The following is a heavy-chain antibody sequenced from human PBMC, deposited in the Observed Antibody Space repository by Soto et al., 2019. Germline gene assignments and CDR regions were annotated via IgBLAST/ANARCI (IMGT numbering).Heavy chain of an antibody. Sequence: QVQLVQSGAEVKKPGSSVKVSCEASGGTFNTYTINWVRQAPGRGLEWMGQVIPMYDEVNYAESFQGRVTITEGKSTNIAYMELSSLRSDARALYFCASWRSYSVSYCFDDWGQGTLVIVSS. CDR1: GGTFNTYT. CDR2: VIPMYDEV. V-gene: IGHV1-69*06. J-gene: IGHJ4*02. CDR3: ASWRSYSVSYCFDD. D-gene: IGHD3-16*01.